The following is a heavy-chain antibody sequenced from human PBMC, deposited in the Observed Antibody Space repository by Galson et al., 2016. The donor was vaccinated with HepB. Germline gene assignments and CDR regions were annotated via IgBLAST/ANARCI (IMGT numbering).Heavy chain of an antibody. CDR1: GYSFTSYW. D-gene: IGHD6-19*01. V-gene: IGHV5-51*01. CDR3: ARQWGYSSGWYPPNFFQH. Sequence: QSGAEVKKPGESLKISCKGSGYSFTSYWIAWVRQMPGKGLEWVGIIYPGDSDPRYSPSFQGQVTNSADKSISTAYLQWRSLKASDTAMYYCARQWGYSSGWYPPNFFQHWGQGTLVTVSS. CDR2: IYPGDSDP. J-gene: IGHJ1*01.